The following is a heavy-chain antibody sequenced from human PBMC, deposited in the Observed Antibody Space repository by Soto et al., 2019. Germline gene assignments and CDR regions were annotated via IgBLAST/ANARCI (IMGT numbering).Heavy chain of an antibody. V-gene: IGHV4-59*12. Sequence: SDTPSLTCSVSGASISSNFWSWVGQPPGKGLEWIGYIYFGGTTQSNPSLKGRATISLDTSKNQFTLNLASVSAADTAVYYCARGGQLLPAYYYYGMDVWGQGTTVT. CDR1: GASISSNF. J-gene: IGHJ6*02. D-gene: IGHD2-15*01. CDR2: IYFGGTT. CDR3: ARGGQLLPAYYYYGMDV.